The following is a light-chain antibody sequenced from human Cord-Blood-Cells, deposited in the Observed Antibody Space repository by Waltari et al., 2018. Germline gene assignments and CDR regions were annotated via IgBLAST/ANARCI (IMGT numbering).Light chain of an antibody. CDR1: QSVSSY. J-gene: IGKJ2*01. CDR3: QQRSNWPPYT. V-gene: IGKV3-11*01. Sequence: ELVLTQSPATLSLSPGERATPSCRASQSVSSYLAWYQQKPGQAPRLLIYDASNRATGIPARFSGSGSGTDFTLTISSLEPEDFAVYYCQQRSNWPPYTFGQGTKLEIK. CDR2: DAS.